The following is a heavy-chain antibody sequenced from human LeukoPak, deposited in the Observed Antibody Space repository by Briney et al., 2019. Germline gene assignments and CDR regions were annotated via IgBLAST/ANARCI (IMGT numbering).Heavy chain of an antibody. V-gene: IGHV3-48*01. D-gene: IGHD6-13*01. J-gene: IGHJ6*02. CDR2: ISSSSSTI. CDR1: GFTFSSYS. Sequence: GGSLRLSCAASGFTFSSYSMNWVRQAPGKGREWVSYISSSSSTIYYADSVKGRFTISGDNAKHSLYLQMNSLRGEDTAVYYCARETLERIAAAGPYYYYGMDVWGQGTTVTVSS. CDR3: ARETLERIAAAGPYYYYGMDV.